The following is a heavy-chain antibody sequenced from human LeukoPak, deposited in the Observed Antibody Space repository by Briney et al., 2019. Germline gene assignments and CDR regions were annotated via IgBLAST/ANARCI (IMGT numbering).Heavy chain of an antibody. J-gene: IGHJ6*03. CDR1: GYTFTSYD. D-gene: IGHD1/OR15-1a*01. CDR2: MNPNSGNT. CDR3: ARTAPGTSLGGYYYYMDV. V-gene: IGHV1-8*01. Sequence: ASVKVSCKASGYTFTSYDINWVRQAAGQGLEWMGWMNPNSGNTGYAQKFQGRVTMTRNTSISTAYMELSSLRSEDTAVYYCARTAPGTSLGGYYYYMDVWGKGTTVTVSS.